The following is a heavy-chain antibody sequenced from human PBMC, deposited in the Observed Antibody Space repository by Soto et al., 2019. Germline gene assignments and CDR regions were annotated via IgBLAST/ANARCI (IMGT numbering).Heavy chain of an antibody. D-gene: IGHD1-26*01. V-gene: IGHV1-18*01. CDR3: ARVTRWELRRTYGMDV. J-gene: IGHJ6*02. CDR2: ISAYNGNT. Sequence: ASVKVSCKASGYTFTSYGISWVRQAPGQGLEWMGWISAYNGNTNYAQKLQGRVTMTTDTSTSTAYMELRSLRADDTAVYYCARVTRWELRRTYGMDVWGQGTTVTVSS. CDR1: GYTFTSYG.